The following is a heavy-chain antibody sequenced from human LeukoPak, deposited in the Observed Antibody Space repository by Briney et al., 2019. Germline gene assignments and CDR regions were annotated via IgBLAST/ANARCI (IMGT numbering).Heavy chain of an antibody. CDR3: ARGQEYYYDSSAYSKFDY. J-gene: IGHJ4*02. D-gene: IGHD3-22*01. V-gene: IGHV3-33*01. CDR1: GFTFNNYG. Sequence: GGSLRLSCAASGFTFNNYGMHWVRQAPGKGLEWVAPIWYDGSNKYYADSVKGRFTISRDNSKNTLYLQMNSLRAEDTALYYCARGQEYYYDSSAYSKFDYWGQGTLVTVTS. CDR2: IWYDGSNK.